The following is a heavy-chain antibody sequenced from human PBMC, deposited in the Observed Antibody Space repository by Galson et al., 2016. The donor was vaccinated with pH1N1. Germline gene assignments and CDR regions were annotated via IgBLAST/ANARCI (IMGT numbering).Heavy chain of an antibody. CDR2: IIPILGAP. V-gene: IGHV1-69*16. D-gene: IGHD6-25*01. CDR3: ARMSSGYNTIDS. Sequence: SWVRQAPGNGLEWMGGIIPILGAPNYAQNFQGRVTISTDKSTTTAYMELTGLTSGDTAIYYCARMSSGYNTIDSWGQGTLITVSS. J-gene: IGHJ4*02.